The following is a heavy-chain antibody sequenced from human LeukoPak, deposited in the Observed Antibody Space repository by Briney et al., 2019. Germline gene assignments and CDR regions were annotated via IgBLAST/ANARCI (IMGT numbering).Heavy chain of an antibody. CDR1: GFTFSIYW. Sequence: GGSLRLSCAASGFTFSIYWMHCVRQAPGKGLVWVSHLNGDENTITYADSVKGRFTISRDNAKNTLYLQMNSLRAEDTAAYYCARDRGPYCSGGSCVAFDIWGQGTMVTVSS. V-gene: IGHV3-74*01. CDR3: ARDRGPYCSGGSCVAFDI. J-gene: IGHJ3*02. CDR2: LNGDENTI. D-gene: IGHD2-15*01.